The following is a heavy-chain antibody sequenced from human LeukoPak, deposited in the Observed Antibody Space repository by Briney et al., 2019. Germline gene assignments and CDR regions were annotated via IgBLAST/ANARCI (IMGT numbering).Heavy chain of an antibody. CDR3: ARFRDSSGHYYMDY. D-gene: IGHD3-22*01. CDR1: GGSVSSGGYY. J-gene: IGHJ4*02. V-gene: IGHV4-31*01. CDR2: IYYSGST. Sequence: SETLSLTCTVSGGSVSSGGYYWSWIRQHPGKGLEWIGYIYYSGSTYYNPSLKSQITISEDRSKNQFSLKLSSVTAADTAVYYCARFRDSSGHYYMDYWGQGTLVTVSS.